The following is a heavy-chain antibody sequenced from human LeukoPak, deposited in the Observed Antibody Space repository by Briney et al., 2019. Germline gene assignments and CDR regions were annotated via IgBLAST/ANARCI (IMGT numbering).Heavy chain of an antibody. D-gene: IGHD5-18*01. V-gene: IGHV4-30-2*01. CDR2: IYHSGST. Sequence: PSETLSLTCTVSGGSISSGGYYWSWIRQPPGKGLEWIGYIYHSGSTYYNPSLKSRVTISVDTSKNQFSLKLSSVTAADMAVYYCARDTAVASDAFDIWGQGTMVTVSS. CDR3: ARDTAVASDAFDI. J-gene: IGHJ3*02. CDR1: GGSISSGGYY.